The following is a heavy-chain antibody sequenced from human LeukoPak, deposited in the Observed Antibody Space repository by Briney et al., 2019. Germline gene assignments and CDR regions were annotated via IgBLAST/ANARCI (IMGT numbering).Heavy chain of an antibody. Sequence: GGSLRLSCAASGFPFSSYETNWVRQAPGKGLEWVSYISSSGSTIYYADSVKGRFTISRDNAKNSLYLQMNSLRAEDTAVYYCARGGSGWAMVKNFDYWGQGTLVTVSS. D-gene: IGHD4/OR15-4a*01. CDR2: ISSSGSTI. CDR1: GFPFSSYE. V-gene: IGHV3-48*03. J-gene: IGHJ4*02. CDR3: ARGGSGWAMVKNFDY.